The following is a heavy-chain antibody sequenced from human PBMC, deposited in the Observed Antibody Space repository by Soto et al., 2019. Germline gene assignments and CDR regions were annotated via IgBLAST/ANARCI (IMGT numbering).Heavy chain of an antibody. V-gene: IGHV3-23*01. J-gene: IGHJ4*02. CDR2: IYGSGGGI. D-gene: IGHD3-10*01. Sequence: RGTLRLSCIASGLPHSLFAMMWIRQAPGKGLECVSGIYGSGGGIQYADSVKGRFTISRDNSKNTVYLQMTDLRADDTAIYYCAKDAVYNDGLWLMDLWGQGTQVTVSS. CDR3: AKDAVYNDGLWLMDL. CDR1: GLPHSLFA.